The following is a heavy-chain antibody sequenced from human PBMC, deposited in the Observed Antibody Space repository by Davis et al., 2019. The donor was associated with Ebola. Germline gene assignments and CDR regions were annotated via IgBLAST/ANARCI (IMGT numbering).Heavy chain of an antibody. CDR2: INPNSGGT. CDR1: GYTFTSYG. CDR3: ARGQSGWYEDYYYYGMDV. D-gene: IGHD6-19*01. J-gene: IGHJ6*02. Sequence: AASVKVSCKASGYTFTSYGISWVRQAPGQGLEWMGWINPNSGGTNYAQKFQGWVTMTRDTSISTAYMELSRLRSDDTAVYYCARGQSGWYEDYYYYGMDVWGQGTTVTVSS. V-gene: IGHV1-2*04.